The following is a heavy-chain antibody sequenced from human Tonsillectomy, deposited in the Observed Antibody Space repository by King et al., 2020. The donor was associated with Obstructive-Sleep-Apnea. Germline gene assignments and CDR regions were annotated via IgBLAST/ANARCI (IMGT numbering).Heavy chain of an antibody. J-gene: IGHJ6*02. D-gene: IGHD2-2*01. CDR3: ANGTAGYCSSTSCYGAMDV. CDR2: ISGSGGST. Sequence: VQLVESGGGLVQPGGSLRLSCAASGFTFSSYAMSWVRQAPGKGLEWVSAISGSGGSTYYADSVKGRFTISRDNSKNTLYMQRNSLRAEDPAVYYFANGTAGYCSSTSCYGAMDVWGQGTTVTVSS. V-gene: IGHV3-23*04. CDR1: GFTFSSYA.